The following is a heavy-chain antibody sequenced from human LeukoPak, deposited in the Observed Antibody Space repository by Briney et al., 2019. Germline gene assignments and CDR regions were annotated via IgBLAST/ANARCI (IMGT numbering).Heavy chain of an antibody. CDR1: GFTFSNYW. J-gene: IGHJ6*02. V-gene: IGHV3-74*01. Sequence: GGSLRLSCVASGFTFSNYWMLWVRQAPGKGLMWVSLISTDGKSTRYAESVKGRFTISRDNAKNALYLQMDILRVENTALYFCVRDYQFIQEVWGQGTTVTVSS. CDR2: ISTDGKST. D-gene: IGHD2-2*01. CDR3: VRDYQFIQEV.